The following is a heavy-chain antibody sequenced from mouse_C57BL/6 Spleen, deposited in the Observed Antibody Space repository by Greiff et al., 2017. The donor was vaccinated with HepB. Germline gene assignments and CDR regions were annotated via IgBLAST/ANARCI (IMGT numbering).Heavy chain of an antibody. J-gene: IGHJ2*01. CDR2: INYDGSST. CDR1: GFTFSDYY. CDR3: ARIYDGYYVLDY. Sequence: EVQVVESEGGLVQPGSSMKLSCTASGFTFSDYYMAWVRQVPEKGLEWVANINYDGSSTYYLDSLKSRFIISRDNAKNILYLQMSSLKSEDTATYYCARIYDGYYVLDYWGQGTTLTVSS. V-gene: IGHV5-16*01. D-gene: IGHD2-3*01.